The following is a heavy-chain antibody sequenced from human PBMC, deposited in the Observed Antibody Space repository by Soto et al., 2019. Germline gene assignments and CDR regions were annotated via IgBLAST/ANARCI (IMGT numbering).Heavy chain of an antibody. CDR1: GFTFSSYG. CDR2: IWYDGSNK. J-gene: IGHJ6*02. CDR3: AGDQNEAWYYDYVWGSYRYYYYCGMDV. V-gene: IGHV3-33*01. D-gene: IGHD3-16*02. Sequence: QVQLVESGGGVVQPGRSLRLSCAASGFTFSSYGMHWVRQAPGKGLEWVAVIWYDGSNKYYADSVKGRFTISRDNSKKRLYLQMNSLRDEDTVVYYGAGDQNEAWYYDYVWGSYRYYYYCGMDVWGQGTTVTVSS.